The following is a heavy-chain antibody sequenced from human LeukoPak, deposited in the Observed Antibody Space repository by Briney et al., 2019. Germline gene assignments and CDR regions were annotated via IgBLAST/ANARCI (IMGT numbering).Heavy chain of an antibody. CDR1: GYTFTSYG. V-gene: IGHV1-18*01. CDR2: ISAYNGNT. CDR3: ARTYYYDSSGYWFPKY. J-gene: IGHJ4*02. D-gene: IGHD3-22*01. Sequence: ASVKVSCKASGYTFTSYGVSWVRQAPGQGLEWMGWISAYNGNTNYGQMLQGRVSMTTDTSTSTAYMELRSLRSDDTAVYYCARTYYYDSSGYWFPKYWGQGPLVTVSS.